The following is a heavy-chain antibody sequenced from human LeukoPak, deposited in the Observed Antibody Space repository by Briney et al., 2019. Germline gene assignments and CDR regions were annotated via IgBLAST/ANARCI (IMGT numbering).Heavy chain of an antibody. CDR3: ARGITMVRGSQAWFDP. J-gene: IGHJ5*02. CDR1: GGSISSYY. D-gene: IGHD3-10*01. V-gene: IGHV4-4*07. CDR2: IYTSGST. Sequence: SETLSLTCTVSGGSISSYYWSWIRQPAGKGLEWIGRIYTSGSTNYNPSLKSRVTMSVDTSKNQFSLKLSSATAADTAVYYCARGITMVRGSQAWFDPWGQGTLVTVSS.